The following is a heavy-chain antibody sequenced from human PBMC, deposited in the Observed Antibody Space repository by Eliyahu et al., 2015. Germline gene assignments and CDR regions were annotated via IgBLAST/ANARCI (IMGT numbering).Heavy chain of an antibody. CDR3: AKDVLGESKCGADCYGVFDS. CDR1: XFXFSXYA. V-gene: IGHV3-23*01. CDR2: ISASAGST. J-gene: IGHJ4*02. Sequence: EVHLLQSGGGLVQPXGSLRLSCXASXFXFSXYAXIWVRQAPGKGLEWISAISASAGSTYHADSVEDRFTISRDNSKNTLYLQMNSLRAEDTAVYYCAKDVLGESKCGADCYGVFDSWGQGTLVTVSS. D-gene: IGHD2-21*02.